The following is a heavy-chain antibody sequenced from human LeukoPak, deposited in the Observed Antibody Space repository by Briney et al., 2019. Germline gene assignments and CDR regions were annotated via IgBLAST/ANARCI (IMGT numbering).Heavy chain of an antibody. CDR1: GFSFSSYW. CDR3: ASSHDSSGSD. CDR2: IKYDGSLK. D-gene: IGHD3-22*01. Sequence: PGGSLRLSCAASGFSFSSYWMAWVRQAPGKGLEWVANIKYDGSLKFYGGSVKGRFTISRDNTKNSLYLEMNSLRVDDTALYFCASSHDSSGSDWGQGTMVTVSS. V-gene: IGHV3-7*01. J-gene: IGHJ4*02.